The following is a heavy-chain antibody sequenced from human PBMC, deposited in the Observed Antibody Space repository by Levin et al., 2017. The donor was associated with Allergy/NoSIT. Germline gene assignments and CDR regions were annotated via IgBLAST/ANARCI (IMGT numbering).Heavy chain of an antibody. CDR1: GFTFSDYY. V-gene: IGHV3-11*05. CDR2: ISSSSSYT. CDR3: ARVDGIYGSGSDY. J-gene: IGHJ4*02. Sequence: LSLTCAASGFTFSDYYMSWIRQAPGKGLEWVSYISSSSSYTNYADSVKGRFTISRDNAKNSLYLQMNSLRAEDTAVYYCARVDGIYGSGSDYWGQGTLVTVSS. D-gene: IGHD3-10*01.